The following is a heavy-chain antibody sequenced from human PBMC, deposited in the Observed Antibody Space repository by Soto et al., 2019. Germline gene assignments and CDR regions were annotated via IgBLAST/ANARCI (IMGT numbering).Heavy chain of an antibody. CDR1: GFTISTYH. D-gene: IGHD6-6*01. J-gene: IGHJ4*02. CDR3: ANIAARRDY. Sequence: EVKLAESGGDLVQPGGSLRLSCAASGFTISTYHLNWVRQAPGKGLEWVSAISGSGGSTYYADSVKGRFTISRDNSKNTLYLQMNSLRAEDTAVYYCANIAARRDYWGQGTLVTVSS. V-gene: IGHV3-23*04. CDR2: ISGSGGST.